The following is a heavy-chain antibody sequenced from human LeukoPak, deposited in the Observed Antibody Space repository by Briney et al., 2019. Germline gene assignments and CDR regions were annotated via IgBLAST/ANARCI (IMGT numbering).Heavy chain of an antibody. CDR1: GFTFSSYD. CDR3: ANRRLARGGFDI. V-gene: IGHV3-23*01. J-gene: IGHJ3*02. D-gene: IGHD3-9*01. Sequence: SGGSLRLSCASSGFTFSSYDMSWIRQAPGKGLEWVSEISGSDESTKYVDSVKGRFTISRDNSKNTLYLLLNSLRVDDPAVYYCANRRLARGGFDIWGQGTMVTVSS. CDR2: ISGSDEST.